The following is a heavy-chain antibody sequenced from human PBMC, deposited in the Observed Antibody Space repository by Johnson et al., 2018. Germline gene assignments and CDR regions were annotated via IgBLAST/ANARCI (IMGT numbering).Heavy chain of an antibody. Sequence: QVQLVESGGGVVQPGRSLRLSCAASGFTFSSYAMHWVRQAPGKGLEWVALISYDRSNQYYADSVKGRFTISRDTSRNTLYLQMDSLRAEDTAGYYCAKEVFSGSYPNHYGMDVWGQGTTVTVSS. D-gene: IGHD1-26*01. V-gene: IGHV3-30*18. CDR3: AKEVFSGSYPNHYGMDV. J-gene: IGHJ6*02. CDR1: GFTFSSYA. CDR2: ISYDRSNQ.